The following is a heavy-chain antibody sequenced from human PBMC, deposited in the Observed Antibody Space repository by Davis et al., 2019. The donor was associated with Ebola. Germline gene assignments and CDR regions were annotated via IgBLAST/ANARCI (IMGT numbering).Heavy chain of an antibody. CDR3: AREGRVQGLISAGMDV. D-gene: IGHD3-10*01. CDR2: INAANGNT. V-gene: IGHV1-3*01. CDR1: GYTFTTYV. J-gene: IGHJ6*02. Sequence: ASVKVSCKASGYTFTTYVMHWVRQAPGQGLEWMGWINAANGNTRYSQKFQDRVTMIRDRSASTVYMELSSLRFEDTAVYYCAREGRVQGLISAGMDVWGQGTTVTVSS.